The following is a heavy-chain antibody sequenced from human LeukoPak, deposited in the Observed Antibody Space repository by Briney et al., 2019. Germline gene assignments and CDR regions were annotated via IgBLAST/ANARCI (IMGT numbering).Heavy chain of an antibody. V-gene: IGHV3-23*01. CDR1: GFTFSSFE. CDR2: ISASGTIT. D-gene: IGHD3-10*01. J-gene: IGHJ4*02. CDR3: AKDLIIMVRGFHY. Sequence: PGGSLRLSCAASGFTFSSFEMNWVRQAPGKGLEWISYISASGTITYYADSVKGRFTISRDNSKNTLYLQMNSLRAEDTAVYYCAKDLIIMVRGFHYWGQGTLVTVSS.